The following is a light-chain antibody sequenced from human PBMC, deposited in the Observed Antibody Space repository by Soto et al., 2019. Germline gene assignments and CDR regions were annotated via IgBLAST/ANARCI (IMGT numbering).Light chain of an antibody. CDR1: QSISGS. V-gene: IGKV1-5*01. CDR2: DAS. CDR3: QQYNSFSFT. J-gene: IGKJ3*01. Sequence: DIQMTQSPSTLSASVGDRVTITCRASQSISGSLAWYQQRPGKAPNLLIYDASSLESGVPSRFSGSGSGTEFTLIISSLQPDDFGTYYCQQYNSFSFTFGPGTKVDIE.